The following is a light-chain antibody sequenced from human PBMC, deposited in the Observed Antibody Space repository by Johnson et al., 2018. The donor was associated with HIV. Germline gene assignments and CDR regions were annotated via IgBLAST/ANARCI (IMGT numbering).Light chain of an antibody. J-gene: IGLJ1*01. CDR2: DNN. CDR1: SSNIGNNY. CDR3: GTWDSSLSVSYV. Sequence: QSMLTQPPSVSAAPGQKVTISCSGSSSNIGNNYVSWYQQLPGTAPKLLIYDNNKRPSGIPDRFSGSKSGTSATLGITGLQTGDEAGYYCGTWDSSLSVSYVFGTGAKVTVV. V-gene: IGLV1-51*01.